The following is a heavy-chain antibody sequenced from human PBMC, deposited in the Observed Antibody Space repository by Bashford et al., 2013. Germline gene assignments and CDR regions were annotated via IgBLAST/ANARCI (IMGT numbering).Heavy chain of an antibody. J-gene: IGHJ4*02. V-gene: IGHV3-33*01. D-gene: IGHD2-15*01. Sequence: VRQAPGKGLEWVAVIWNDGSKQYYADSVKGRFTISRDSSKNTVYLQMDSLRAEDTGVYYCARDLWDCAYGTCYRYNDYWGQGALVTVSS. CDR2: IWNDGSKQ. CDR3: ARDLWDCAYGTCYRYNDY.